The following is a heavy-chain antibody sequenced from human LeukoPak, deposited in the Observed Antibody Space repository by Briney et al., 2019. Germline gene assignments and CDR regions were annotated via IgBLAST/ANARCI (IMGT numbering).Heavy chain of an antibody. D-gene: IGHD3-3*01. V-gene: IGHV1-8*01. CDR2: MNPNSGNT. J-gene: IGHJ4*02. Sequence: GASVTVSCKASGYTFTSYDINWVRQATGQGLEWMGWMNPNSGNTGYAQKFQGGVTMTRNTSISTAYMELSSLRSEDTAVYYCARSPLYDFWSGYYSEGVDYRGQGTLVTVSS. CDR3: ARSPLYDFWSGYYSEGVDY. CDR1: GYTFTSYD.